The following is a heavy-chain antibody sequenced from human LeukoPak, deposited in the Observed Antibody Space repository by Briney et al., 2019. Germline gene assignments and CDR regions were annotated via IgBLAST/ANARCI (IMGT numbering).Heavy chain of an antibody. Sequence: SETLSLTCTVSGGSISSYYWSWIRQPPGKGLEWIGYMYYSESTNYNPSLKSRVTISVDTSKNQFSLKLSSVTAADTAVYYCARAYSSSYWFDPWGQGTLVTVSS. J-gene: IGHJ5*02. CDR3: ARAYSSSYWFDP. CDR2: MYYSEST. CDR1: GGSISSYY. D-gene: IGHD6-6*01. V-gene: IGHV4-59*08.